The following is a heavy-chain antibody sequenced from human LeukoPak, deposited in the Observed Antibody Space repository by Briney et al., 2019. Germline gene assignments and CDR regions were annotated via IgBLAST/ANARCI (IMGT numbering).Heavy chain of an antibody. D-gene: IGHD5-18*01. V-gene: IGHV3-64D*06. Sequence: AGGPLRLSCSASGFTFSSYAMHWVRQAPGKGLEYVSAISSNGGSTYYADSVKGRFTISRDNSKNTLYLQMSSLRAEDTAVYYCVKDFYSYGYTFDYWGQGTLVTVSS. CDR1: GFTFSSYA. CDR2: ISSNGGST. J-gene: IGHJ4*02. CDR3: VKDFYSYGYTFDY.